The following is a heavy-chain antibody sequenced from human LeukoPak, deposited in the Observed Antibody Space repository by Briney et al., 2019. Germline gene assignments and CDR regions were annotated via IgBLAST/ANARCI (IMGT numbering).Heavy chain of an antibody. D-gene: IGHD3-22*01. CDR2: INHRGST. V-gene: IGHV4-34*01. J-gene: IGHJ5*02. CDR3: ARDRYYYDSSGYYFNWFDP. CDR1: GGSFGDYY. Sequence: SETLSLTCAVYGGSFGDYYWSWIRQPPGKGLEWIGEINHRGSTNYSPSLKSRVTISVDTSKNQFSLKLSSVTAADTAVYYCARDRYYYDSSGYYFNWFDPWGQGTLVTVSS.